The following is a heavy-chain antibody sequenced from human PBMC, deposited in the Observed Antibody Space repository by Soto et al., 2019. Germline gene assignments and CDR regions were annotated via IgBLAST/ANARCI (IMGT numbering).Heavy chain of an antibody. CDR2: ISAYNGNT. CDR3: ARDQATLDFWYFDL. Sequence: ASVKASCKASGYTFTSYGISWVRQAPGQGLEWMGWISAYNGNTNYAQKLQGRVTMNTDTSTRKAYMELRRLRSDDTAVYYCARDQATLDFWYFDLWGRGTLVTVSS. V-gene: IGHV1-18*01. CDR1: GYTFTSYG. J-gene: IGHJ2*01.